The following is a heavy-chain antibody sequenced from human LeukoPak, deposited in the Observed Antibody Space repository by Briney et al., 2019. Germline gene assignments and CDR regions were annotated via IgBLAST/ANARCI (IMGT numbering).Heavy chain of an antibody. CDR1: GYSFTNYW. Sequence: GESLKISCKGSGYSFTNYWIGWVRQMLGKGLEWMGIIYPGDSDTRYSLSFQGQVTISADKSISTAYLQWSSLKASDTAMYYCARLQYGVIVPFDYWGQGTLVTVSS. J-gene: IGHJ4*02. V-gene: IGHV5-51*01. CDR3: ARLQYGVIVPFDY. CDR2: IYPGDSDT. D-gene: IGHD3-16*02.